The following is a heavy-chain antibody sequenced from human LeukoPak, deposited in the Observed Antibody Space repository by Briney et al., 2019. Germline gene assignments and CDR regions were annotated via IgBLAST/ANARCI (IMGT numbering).Heavy chain of an antibody. D-gene: IGHD3-10*01. V-gene: IGHV1/OR15-2*02. CDR3: ARLSGAGFSYYYYMDV. CDR2: ISTSTGDT. Sequence: ASVKVSCKASGYTFTNYYMHWVRQAPGQGPEWMGWISTSTGDTKYTQKFQGRVTLTTDTSTSTAYMELSSLRSDDTAVYYCARLSGAGFSYYYYMDVWGKGTTVTVSS. CDR1: GYTFTNYY. J-gene: IGHJ6*03.